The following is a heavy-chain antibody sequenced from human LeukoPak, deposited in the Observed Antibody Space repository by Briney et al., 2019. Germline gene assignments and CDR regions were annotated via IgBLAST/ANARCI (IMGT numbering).Heavy chain of an antibody. V-gene: IGHV3-23*01. D-gene: IGHD6-6*01. J-gene: IGHJ4*02. CDR1: GFTFSSYA. CDR3: AKDAPLAARSDY. Sequence: GGSLRLSCAASGFTFSSYAMSWVRQAPGRGLEWVSGISGSGDNTYYADSVKGRFTISRDNSRNTLYLQMNSLGAEDTAVYYRAKDAPLAARSDYWGQGTLVTVSS. CDR2: ISGSGDNT.